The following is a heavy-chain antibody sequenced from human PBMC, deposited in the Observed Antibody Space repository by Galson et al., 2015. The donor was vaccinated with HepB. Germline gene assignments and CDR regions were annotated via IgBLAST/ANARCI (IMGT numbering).Heavy chain of an antibody. J-gene: IGHJ5*02. D-gene: IGHD5-24*01. V-gene: IGHV1-3*01. CDR2: INAGNGNT. CDR1: GYTFTSYA. CDR3: ASGGPVDRDGYNLYAP. Sequence: SVKVSCKASGYTFTSYAMHWVRQAPGQRLEWMGWINAGNGNTKYSQKFQGRVTITRDTSASTAYMELSSLRSEDTAVYYCASGGPVDRDGYNLYAPWGQGTLVTVSS.